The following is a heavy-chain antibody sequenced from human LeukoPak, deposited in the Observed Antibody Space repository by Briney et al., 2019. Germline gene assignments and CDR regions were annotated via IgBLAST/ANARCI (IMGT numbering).Heavy chain of an antibody. J-gene: IGHJ5*02. D-gene: IGHD6-19*01. Sequence: SETLSLTCTVSGGSIRSTSYYWGLIRQPPGKGLEWLGSVHHSGSTYDNPSLKSRVTISVDTSKNQFSLKLISVTAADTAVYYCARRSTVAGRGRFDPWGQGTLVTVSS. CDR3: ARRSTVAGRGRFDP. CDR2: VHHSGST. CDR1: GGSIRSTSYY. V-gene: IGHV4-39*01.